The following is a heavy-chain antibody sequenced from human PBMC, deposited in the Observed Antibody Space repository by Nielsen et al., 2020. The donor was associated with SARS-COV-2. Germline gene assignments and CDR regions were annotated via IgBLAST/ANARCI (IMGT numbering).Heavy chain of an antibody. CDR3: AREGGYYDSSGYYYYYYGMDV. CDR1: GFTFSSYS. CDR2: ISSSSSTI. V-gene: IGHV3-48*02. Sequence: GESLKISCAASGFTFSSYSMNWVRQAPGKGLEWVSYISSSSSTIYYADSVKGRFTISRDNAKSSLYLQMNSLRDEDTAVYYCAREGGYYDSSGYYYYYYGMDVWGQGTTVTVSS. D-gene: IGHD3-22*01. J-gene: IGHJ6*02.